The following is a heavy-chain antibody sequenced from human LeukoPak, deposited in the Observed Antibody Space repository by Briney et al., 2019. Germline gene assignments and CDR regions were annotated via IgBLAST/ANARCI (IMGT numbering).Heavy chain of an antibody. Sequence: GGSLRLSCAASGFTFSSYSMNWVRQAPGKGLEWVAFIRYDGSNKYYADSVKGRFTISRDNSKNTLYLQMNSLRAEDTAVYYCAKGIAAAGIPRHFDYWGQGTLVTVSS. CDR3: AKGIAAAGIPRHFDY. V-gene: IGHV3-30*02. CDR1: GFTFSSYS. CDR2: IRYDGSNK. D-gene: IGHD6-13*01. J-gene: IGHJ4*02.